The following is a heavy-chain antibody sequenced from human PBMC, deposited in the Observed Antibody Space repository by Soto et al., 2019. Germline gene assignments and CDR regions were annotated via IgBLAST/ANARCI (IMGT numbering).Heavy chain of an antibody. CDR2: TRNKVSSFAT. Sequence: GGSLRLSCAASGFSFSDHSMDWVRQAPGKGLEWVGRTRNKVSSFATEYAASLKGRFTISREDSKDLLYLQMDSLKTEDTAVYSCATSRPISSWSGFGAWGPGTLVTVSS. CDR1: GFSFSDHS. CDR3: ATSRPISSWSGFGA. J-gene: IGHJ5*02. D-gene: IGHD6-13*01. V-gene: IGHV3-72*01.